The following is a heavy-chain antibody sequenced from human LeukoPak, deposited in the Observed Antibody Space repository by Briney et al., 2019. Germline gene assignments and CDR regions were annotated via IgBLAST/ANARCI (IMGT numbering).Heavy chain of an antibody. CDR3: ARDTRANCSGGSCYLIQVDYYYYGMDV. J-gene: IGHJ6*02. D-gene: IGHD2-15*01. CDR1: GDSVSSNSAA. V-gene: IGHV6-1*01. Sequence: SQTLSLTCAISGDSVSSNSAAWNWIRQSPSRGLEWLGRTYYRSKWYNDYAVSVKSRITINPDTSKNQFSLQLNSVTPEDTAVYYCARDTRANCSGGSCYLIQVDYYYYGMDVWGQGTTVTVSS. CDR2: TYYRSKWYN.